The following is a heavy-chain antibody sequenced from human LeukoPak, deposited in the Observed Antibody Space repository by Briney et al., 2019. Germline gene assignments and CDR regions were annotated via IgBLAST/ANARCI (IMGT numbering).Heavy chain of an antibody. CDR1: GFTFSSYA. D-gene: IGHD2-15*01. Sequence: GGSLRLSCAASGFTFSSYAMHWVRQAPGKGLEWVAVISYDGGNKYYADSVKGRFTISRDNSKNTLYLQMNSLRAEDTAVYYCASDRDIVVVVADPATFDYWGQGTLVTVSS. V-gene: IGHV3-30*04. CDR3: ASDRDIVVVVADPATFDY. J-gene: IGHJ4*02. CDR2: ISYDGGNK.